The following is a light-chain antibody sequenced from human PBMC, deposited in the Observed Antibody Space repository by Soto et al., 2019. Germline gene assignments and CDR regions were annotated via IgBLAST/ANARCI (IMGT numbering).Light chain of an antibody. J-gene: IGLJ2*01. CDR2: GVS. V-gene: IGLV2-14*01. Sequence: QSVLTQPASVSGSPGQSITISCTGTSSDVGDYNYVSWYQQHPGKAPKLIIYGVSNRPSGISNRFSGSKSGNTASLTVSGLQDADEADYYCSSYTATNTLVFGGGTKVTVL. CDR3: SSYTATNTLV. CDR1: SSDVGDYNY.